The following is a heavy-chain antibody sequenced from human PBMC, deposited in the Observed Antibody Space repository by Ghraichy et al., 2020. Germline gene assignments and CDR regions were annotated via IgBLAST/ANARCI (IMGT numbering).Heavy chain of an antibody. V-gene: IGHV3-72*01. CDR2: TRNKANSYTT. J-gene: IGHJ3*02. Sequence: GGSLRLSCAASGFTFSDHYMDWVRQAPGKGLEWVGRTRNKANSYTTEYAASVKGRFTISRDDSKNSLYLQMNSLKTEDTAVYYCARVVEGYCSGGSCYSAPDAFDIWGQGTMVTVSS. CDR3: ARVVEGYCSGGSCYSAPDAFDI. CDR1: GFTFSDHY. D-gene: IGHD2-15*01.